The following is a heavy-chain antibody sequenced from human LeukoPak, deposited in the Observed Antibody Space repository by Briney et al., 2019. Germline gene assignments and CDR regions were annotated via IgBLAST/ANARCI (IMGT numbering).Heavy chain of an antibody. CDR1: GSSINSGGYF. D-gene: IGHD2-2*01. J-gene: IGHJ4*02. Sequence: SETLSLTCTISGSSINSGGYFWSWFRQLPGTCLDWIAYMYYDGSVYNNPSLVSRVTMSIDTSKTQFSLKLSSVTAADTAVYYCARLVCSATTCSYGRAFDSWGQGTLVTVSS. V-gene: IGHV4-31*03. CDR2: MYYDGSV. CDR3: ARLVCSATTCSYGRAFDS.